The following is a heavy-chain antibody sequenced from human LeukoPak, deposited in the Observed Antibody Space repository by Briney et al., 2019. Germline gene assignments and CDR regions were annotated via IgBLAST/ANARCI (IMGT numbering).Heavy chain of an antibody. CDR1: GGSITRYY. CDR3: ARNGDYVGFDY. J-gene: IGHJ4*02. Sequence: SETLSLTCTVSGGSITRYYWSWMRQPPGKGLEWIGYIYYSGSTNYNPSLKSRVTILVDTSKNQFSLKLSSVTAADTAVYYCARNGDYVGFDYWGQGTLVTVSS. CDR2: IYYSGST. D-gene: IGHD4-17*01. V-gene: IGHV4-59*01.